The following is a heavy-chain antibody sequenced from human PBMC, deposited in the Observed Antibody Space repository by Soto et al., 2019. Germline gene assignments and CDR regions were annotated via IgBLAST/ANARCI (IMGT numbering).Heavy chain of an antibody. D-gene: IGHD3-22*01. J-gene: IGHJ4*02. Sequence: ASVKVSCKASGYTFTSYAMHWVRQAPGQRLEWMGWINAGNGNTKYSQKFQGRVTITRDTSASTAYMELSSLRSEDTAAYYCARALYYYDSSPFDYWGQGTLVTVSS. CDR2: INAGNGNT. CDR3: ARALYYYDSSPFDY. V-gene: IGHV1-3*01. CDR1: GYTFTSYA.